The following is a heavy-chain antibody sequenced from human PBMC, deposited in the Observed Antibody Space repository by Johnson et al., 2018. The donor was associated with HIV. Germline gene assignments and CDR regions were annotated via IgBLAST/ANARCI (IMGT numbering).Heavy chain of an antibody. CDR1: GFTFSSYA. D-gene: IGHD5-12*01. Sequence: QVQLVESGGGVVQPGRSLRLSCAASGFTFSSYAMHWVRQAPGKGLEWVAVISYDGSNKYYADSVKGRFTISRDNSKNTLYLQMNSLRAEDTAVYYCAKGGWLPSQAFDIWGQGTMVTVSS. CDR2: ISYDGSNK. CDR3: AKGGWLPSQAFDI. J-gene: IGHJ3*02. V-gene: IGHV3-30*04.